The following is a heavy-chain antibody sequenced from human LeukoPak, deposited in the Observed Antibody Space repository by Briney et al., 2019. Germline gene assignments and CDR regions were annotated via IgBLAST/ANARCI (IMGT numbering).Heavy chain of an antibody. CDR2: IWYDGSDK. J-gene: IGHJ4*02. CDR3: AKDAHSGWYHFDY. D-gene: IGHD2-15*01. Sequence: PGGSLRLSCAASGFTFRTYGMHWVRQAPGKGLEWVAVIWYDGSDKYYADSVKGRFTISRDNSKNTLYLHMTSLRAEDTAVYYCAKDAHSGWYHFDYWGQGILVTVSS. CDR1: GFTFRTYG. V-gene: IGHV3-33*06.